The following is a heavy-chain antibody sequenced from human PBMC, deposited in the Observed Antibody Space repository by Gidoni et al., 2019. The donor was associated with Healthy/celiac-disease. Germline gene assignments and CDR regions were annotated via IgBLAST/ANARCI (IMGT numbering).Heavy chain of an antibody. D-gene: IGHD3-9*01. CDR3: ARGAEDAYDILTGFKMQGGAFDI. CDR2: IYHSGST. J-gene: IGHJ3*02. CDR1: GGSISSSNW. V-gene: IGHV4-4*02. Sequence: QVQLQESGPGLVKPSGTLSLTCAVSGGSISSSNWWSWVRQPPGKGLEWIGEIYHSGSTNYNPSLKSRVTISVDKSKNQFSLKLSSVTAADTAVYYCARGAEDAYDILTGFKMQGGAFDIWGQGTMVTVSS.